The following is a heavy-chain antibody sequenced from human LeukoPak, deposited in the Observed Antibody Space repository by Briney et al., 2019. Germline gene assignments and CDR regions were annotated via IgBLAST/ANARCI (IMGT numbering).Heavy chain of an antibody. V-gene: IGHV3-30*18. J-gene: IGHJ4*02. CDR2: ISYDGSNK. CDR3: AKDLLHLYYFDN. D-gene: IGHD1-26*01. Sequence: GGSLRLSCAASGFSFSSYGMHWVRQAPGKGLEWVAVISYDGSNKYYADSVKGRFTISRDNSKNTLYLQMNSLRAEDTAVYYCAKDLLHLYYFDNWGQGTLVTVSS. CDR1: GFSFSSYG.